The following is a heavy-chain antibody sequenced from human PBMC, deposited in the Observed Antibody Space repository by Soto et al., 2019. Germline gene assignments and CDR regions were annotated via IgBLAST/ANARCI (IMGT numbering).Heavy chain of an antibody. V-gene: IGHV3-23*01. CDR3: AKGHGSGFYYIHYVVDG. D-gene: IGHD3-10*01. CDR1: GFTFSSYA. Sequence: EAQLLESGGGLVQPGGSLRLSCAAPGFTFSSYAMTCVRQAPGKWLEWVSGFSGGGGSTYHADSVKGRFTISRDNSKNRLYWKMTGMRADDTAVYYCAKGHGSGFYYIHYVVDGWGQGTTVTVS. J-gene: IGHJ6*02. CDR2: FSGGGGST.